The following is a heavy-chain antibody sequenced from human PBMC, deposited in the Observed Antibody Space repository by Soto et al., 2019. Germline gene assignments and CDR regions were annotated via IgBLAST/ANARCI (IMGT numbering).Heavy chain of an antibody. D-gene: IGHD2-15*01. CDR3: VRHGPSGYCSGGRCYHPDY. Sequence: LTCTVSGGSISSSNYYWGWIRQPPGKGLEWIGSIHYSGSTYYNPSLRSRITTSVDTSKNQFSLRLSSVTAADTAIYYCVRHGPSGYCSGGRCYHPDYWGQGTLVTVSS. CDR1: GGSISSSNYY. J-gene: IGHJ4*02. CDR2: IHYSGST. V-gene: IGHV4-39*01.